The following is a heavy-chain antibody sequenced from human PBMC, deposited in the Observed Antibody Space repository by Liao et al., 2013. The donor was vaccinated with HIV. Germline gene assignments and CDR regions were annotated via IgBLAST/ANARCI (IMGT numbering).Heavy chain of an antibody. CDR2: IDTSGST. CDR1: GDSITTYY. Sequence: QVQLQESGPGLVRPSETLSLTCTVSGDSITTYYWGWIRQPAGKGLEWIGRIDTSGSTDYNPSLKSRVTMSVDTSKSQFSLKLTSVTAADTAVYYCARAQGNDFWSNYYTFDYWGPGTLGHRLL. J-gene: IGHJ4*02. D-gene: IGHD3-3*01. CDR3: ARAQGNDFWSNYYTFDY. V-gene: IGHV4-4*07.